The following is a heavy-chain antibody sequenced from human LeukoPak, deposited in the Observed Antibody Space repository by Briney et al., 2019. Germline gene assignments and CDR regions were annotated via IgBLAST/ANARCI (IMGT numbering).Heavy chain of an antibody. D-gene: IGHD3-9*01. J-gene: IGHJ5*02. CDR1: GGSISSYY. V-gene: IGHV4-59*08. CDR2: IYYSGST. CDR3: ARLGSLELRYFDWLSTWFDP. Sequence: SETLSLTCTVSGGSISSYYWSWIRQPPGKGLEWIGYIYYSGSTNYNPSPKSRVTISVDTSKNQFSLKLSSVTAADTAVYYCARLGSLELRYFDWLSTWFDPWGQGTLVTVSS.